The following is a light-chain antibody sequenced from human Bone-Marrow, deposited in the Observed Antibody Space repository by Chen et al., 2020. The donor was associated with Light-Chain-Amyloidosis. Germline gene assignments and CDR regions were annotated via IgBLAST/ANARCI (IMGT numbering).Light chain of an antibody. CDR2: DVS. Sequence: QSALTQPASVSGSPGQSITISCTETSSDVGGYNYVSWYQQHPGKAPKLMIYDVSNRPSGVSNRFSGSKSGNTASLTISGLQAEDEADYYCSSYTSSSTLEFGGGTKLTVL. CDR1: SSDVGGYNY. V-gene: IGLV2-14*03. J-gene: IGLJ3*02. CDR3: SSYTSSSTLE.